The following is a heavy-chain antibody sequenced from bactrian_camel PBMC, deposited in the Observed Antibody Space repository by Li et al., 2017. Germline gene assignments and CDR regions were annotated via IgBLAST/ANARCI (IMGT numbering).Heavy chain of an antibody. Sequence: VQLVESGGGSVQVGGSLTLSCLASGYAYGRYCMAWFRQTPEKEREAVATLRRDGETTYAVSVKGRFTISKDDAKSTVYLQMNSLRPEDTAMYYCASEGPNLRGTWFFGRMRFGYWGQGTQVTVS. J-gene: IGHJ6*01. V-gene: IGHV3S55*01. CDR2: LRRDGET. CDR1: GYAYGRYC. D-gene: IGHD6*01. CDR3: ASEGPNLRGTWFFGRMRFGY.